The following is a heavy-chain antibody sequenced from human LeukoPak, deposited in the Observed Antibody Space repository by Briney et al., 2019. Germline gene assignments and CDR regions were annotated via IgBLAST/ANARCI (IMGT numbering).Heavy chain of an antibody. CDR1: GGTFSSYA. V-gene: IGHV1-69*01. Sequence: GSSVKVSCKASGGTFSSYAISWVRQAPGQGLEWMGGIIPIFGTANYAQKFQGRVTITADESTSTAYMELSSLRSEDTAVCYCAREVVVAATYNWFDPWGQGTLVTVSS. CDR2: IIPIFGTA. J-gene: IGHJ5*02. D-gene: IGHD2-15*01. CDR3: AREVVVAATYNWFDP.